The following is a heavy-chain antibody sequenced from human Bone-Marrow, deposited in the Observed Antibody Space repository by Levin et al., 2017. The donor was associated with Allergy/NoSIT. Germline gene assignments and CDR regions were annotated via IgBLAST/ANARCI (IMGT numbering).Heavy chain of an antibody. J-gene: IGHJ5*02. CDR2: ISYDGNNK. CDR3: AKGAQELDH. Sequence: SCAASGLTLRHHGMHWVRQAPGKGLEWVSLISYDGNNKEYADSVMGRFTISKDDSKNTLFLQMNSLTPDDTAVYYCAKGAQELDHWGQGTLVTVSS. CDR1: GLTLRHHG. V-gene: IGHV3-30*18.